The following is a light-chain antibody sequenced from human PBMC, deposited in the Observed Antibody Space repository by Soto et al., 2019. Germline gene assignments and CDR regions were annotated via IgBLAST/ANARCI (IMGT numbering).Light chain of an antibody. CDR3: QQSYSIPFA. CDR1: QSISSY. Sequence: DIQMTQSPSSLSASVGDRVTITCRASQSISSYLNWYQQKPGKAPKLLIYAASSLQSGVPSRFSGSGSGTAFTLTISILQPEDFATYYCQQSYSIPFAFGQGTQVEIK. J-gene: IGKJ1*01. CDR2: AAS. V-gene: IGKV1-39*01.